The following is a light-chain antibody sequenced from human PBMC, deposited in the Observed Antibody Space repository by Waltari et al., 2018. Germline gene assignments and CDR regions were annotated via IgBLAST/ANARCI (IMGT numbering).Light chain of an antibody. Sequence: QSVLTQPPSVSAAPGQKATISCSGSTSNIANNYVSWYHQLPGTAPKLLIYDKDTRPSGIPDRFSGSNAGTSATLGITGLQTGDEADYYCGTWDSSLNVYVFGTGTKVTVL. V-gene: IGLV1-51*01. CDR1: TSNIANNY. CDR3: GTWDSSLNVYV. CDR2: DKD. J-gene: IGLJ1*01.